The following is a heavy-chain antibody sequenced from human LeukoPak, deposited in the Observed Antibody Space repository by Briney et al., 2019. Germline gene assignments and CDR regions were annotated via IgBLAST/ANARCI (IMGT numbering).Heavy chain of an antibody. V-gene: IGHV3-48*04. D-gene: IGHD3-16*01. CDR2: ISSSSSTI. CDR1: GFTFSSYS. CDR3: ARVGYDYVWGSDRGIDY. J-gene: IGHJ4*02. Sequence: GGSLRLSCAASGFTFSSYSMNWVRQAPGKGLEWVSYISSSSSTIYYADSVKGRFTISRDNAMNSLYLQMNSLRAEDTAVYYCARVGYDYVWGSDRGIDYWGQGTLVTVSS.